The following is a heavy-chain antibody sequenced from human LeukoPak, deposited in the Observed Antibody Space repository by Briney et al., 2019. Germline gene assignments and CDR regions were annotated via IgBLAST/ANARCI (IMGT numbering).Heavy chain of an antibody. Sequence: PSETLSLTCTVSGGSISSYYWSWIRQPPGKGLEWIGEINHSGSTNYNPSLKSRVTISVDTSKNQFSLRLSSVTAADTAVYFCAREGKPEYSSSSYAFDIWGQGTMVTVSS. J-gene: IGHJ3*02. D-gene: IGHD6-6*01. CDR2: INHSGST. V-gene: IGHV4-34*01. CDR3: AREGKPEYSSSSYAFDI. CDR1: GGSISSYY.